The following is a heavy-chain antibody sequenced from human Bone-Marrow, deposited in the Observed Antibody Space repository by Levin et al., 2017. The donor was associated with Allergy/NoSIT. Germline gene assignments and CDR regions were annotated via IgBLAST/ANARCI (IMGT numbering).Heavy chain of an antibody. CDR3: ARGGDYYDSSGYYLYYFDY. V-gene: IGHV3-33*01. D-gene: IGHD3-22*01. CDR1: GFTFSSYG. Sequence: GESLKISCAASGFTFSSYGMHWVRQAPGKGLEWVAVIWYDGSNKYYADSVKGRFTISRDNSKNTLYLQMNSLRAEDTAVYYCARGGDYYDSSGYYLYYFDYWGQGTLVTVSS. J-gene: IGHJ4*02. CDR2: IWYDGSNK.